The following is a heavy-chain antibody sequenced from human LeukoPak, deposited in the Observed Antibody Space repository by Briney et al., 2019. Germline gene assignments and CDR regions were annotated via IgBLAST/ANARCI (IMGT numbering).Heavy chain of an antibody. J-gene: IGHJ4*02. V-gene: IGHV4-38-2*02. Sequence: SETLSLTCTVSGYSISSGYYWGWIRQPPGKGLEWIGSIYHSGSTCYNPSLKSRVTISVDTSKNQFSLKLSSVTAADTAVYYCARVGSDGSGSPYQWGQGTLVTVSS. D-gene: IGHD3-10*01. CDR2: IYHSGST. CDR1: GYSISSGYY. CDR3: ARVGSDGSGSPYQ.